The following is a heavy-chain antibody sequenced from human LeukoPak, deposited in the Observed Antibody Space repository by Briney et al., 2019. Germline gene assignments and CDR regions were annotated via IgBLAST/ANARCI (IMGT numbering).Heavy chain of an antibody. CDR1: GFTFSSYA. D-gene: IGHD2/OR15-2a*01. J-gene: IGHJ4*02. Sequence: QPGGSLRLSCAASGFTFSSYAMHWVRQAPGKGLKWVAVISYDGSNKYYADSVKGRFTISRDNSKSTLYLQMNSLRAEDTAVYYCARGGEALVYEYYFDYWGQGTLVTVSS. V-gene: IGHV3-30-3*01. CDR2: ISYDGSNK. CDR3: ARGGEALVYEYYFDY.